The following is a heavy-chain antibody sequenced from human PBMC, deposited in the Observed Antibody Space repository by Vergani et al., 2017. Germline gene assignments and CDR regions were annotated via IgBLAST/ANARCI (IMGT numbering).Heavy chain of an antibody. V-gene: IGHV7-4-1*01. J-gene: IGHJ4*02. CDR1: GYSFNNYA. CDR2: INPTTGNP. Sequence: QEQLVQSGSELKKPGASVKVSCKASGYSFNNYAIHWVRQAPGQGLEWMGLINPTTGNPTYARAFTGRFVFSLDTSISTAYLQIGSLKAEDTAVYFCARAKRGRLAVGATDSWGQGTLLTVSS. D-gene: IGHD6-19*01. CDR3: ARAKRGRLAVGATDS.